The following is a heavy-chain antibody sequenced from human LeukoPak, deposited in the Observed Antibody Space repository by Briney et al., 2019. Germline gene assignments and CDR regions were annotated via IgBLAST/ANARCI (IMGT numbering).Heavy chain of an antibody. V-gene: IGHV4-59*01. CDR2: IYYSGST. CDR1: GGSISSYY. J-gene: IGHJ4*02. D-gene: IGHD5-12*01. CDR3: ARGTQSVEWLRKRSASFDY. Sequence: SETLSLTCTVSGGSISSYYWSWIRQPPGKGLEWIGYIYYSGSTNYNPSLKSRVTISVDTSKNQFSLKLSSVTAADTAVYYCARGTQSVEWLRKRSASFDYWGQGTLATVSS.